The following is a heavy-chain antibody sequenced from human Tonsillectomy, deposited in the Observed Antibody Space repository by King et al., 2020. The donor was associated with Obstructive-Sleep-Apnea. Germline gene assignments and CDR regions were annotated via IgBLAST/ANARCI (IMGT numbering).Heavy chain of an antibody. CDR2: IYPGDSDT. Sequence: QLVQSGAEVKKPGESLKISCKGSGYSFTSYWIGWVRQMPGKGLEWMGIIYPGDSDTRYSPSFQGQVTISADKSISTAYLQWSSLKASDTAMYYCARRHSLYDCSGGSCYYDYWGQGTLVTVSS. V-gene: IGHV5-51*01. D-gene: IGHD2-15*01. CDR3: ARRHSLYDCSGGSCYYDY. J-gene: IGHJ4*02. CDR1: GYSFTSYW.